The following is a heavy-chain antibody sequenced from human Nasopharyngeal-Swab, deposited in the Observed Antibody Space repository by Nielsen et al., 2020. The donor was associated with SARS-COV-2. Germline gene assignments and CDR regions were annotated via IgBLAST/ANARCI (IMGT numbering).Heavy chain of an antibody. V-gene: IGHV1-2*02. CDR2: IDPKTGGK. J-gene: IGHJ4*02. CDR3: AREDSSGDYYFDS. CDR1: GYTFIDYY. D-gene: IGHD6-19*01. Sequence: ASVKVSCKASGYTFIDYYIHWVRQAPGQGLEWMAWIDPKTGGKDYAQKFRGRVTMTRDTSIGTAYMELSRLTSDDTAVYYCAREDSSGDYYFDSWGQGTLVTVSS.